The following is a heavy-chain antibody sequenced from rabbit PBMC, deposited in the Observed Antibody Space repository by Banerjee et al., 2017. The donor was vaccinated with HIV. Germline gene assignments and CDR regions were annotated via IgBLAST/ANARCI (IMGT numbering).Heavy chain of an antibody. D-gene: IGHD4-1*01. CDR3: ARDLAGAIGWNFYL. CDR2: INTATGKP. Sequence: QEQLVESGGGLVQPEGSLTLTCKASGFSFSDRDVMCWVRQAPGKGLEWIACINTATGKPVYATWAKGRFTISTTSSTTVTLQMTSLTVADTATYFCARDLAGAIGWNFYLWGQGTLVTVS. V-gene: IGHV1S45*01. CDR1: GFSFSDRDV. J-gene: IGHJ3*01.